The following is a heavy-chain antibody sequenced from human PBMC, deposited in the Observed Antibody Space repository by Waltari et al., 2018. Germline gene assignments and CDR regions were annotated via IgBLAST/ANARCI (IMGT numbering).Heavy chain of an antibody. CDR1: GGSISSHY. Sequence: QVQLQESGPGLVKPSETLSLTCTVSGGSISSHYWSWIRQPPGKGLEWIGYIYYSGSTNYNPSLKSRVTISVDTSKNQFSLKLSSVTAADTAVYYCARDLGEYSSSRTDYWGQGTLVTVSS. D-gene: IGHD6-6*01. J-gene: IGHJ4*02. V-gene: IGHV4-59*11. CDR2: IYYSGST. CDR3: ARDLGEYSSSRTDY.